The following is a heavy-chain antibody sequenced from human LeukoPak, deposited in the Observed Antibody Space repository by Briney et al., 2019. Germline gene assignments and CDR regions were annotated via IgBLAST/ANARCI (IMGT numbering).Heavy chain of an antibody. D-gene: IGHD3-10*01. CDR2: ISSSSSPI. CDR1: GFTFSSYS. Sequence: GGSLRLSCAASGFTFSSYSMSWVRQAPGKGLEWVSYISSSSSPIHYADSVKGRFTISRDNAKDSLSLQMSNLRDEDTAVYYCARVGRFGETPGYYFDDWGQGTLVTVSS. J-gene: IGHJ4*02. V-gene: IGHV3-48*02. CDR3: ARVGRFGETPGYYFDD.